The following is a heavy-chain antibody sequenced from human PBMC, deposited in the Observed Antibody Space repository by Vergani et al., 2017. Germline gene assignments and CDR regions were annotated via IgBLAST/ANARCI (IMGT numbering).Heavy chain of an antibody. CDR3: ARTESFILRYFRWAL. CDR1: GGSITSSSYY. Sequence: QLHLQESGPGLVKPSETLSLTCTVSGGSITSSSYYWGWIRQPPGKGLEWIGNIYHSGGAYYNPSLKGRVTISVDTSKNQFFLEVTSVTAADTAIYCCARTESFILRYFRWALWGQGTLFTVSS. D-gene: IGHD3-9*01. V-gene: IGHV4-39*01. J-gene: IGHJ4*02. CDR2: IYHSGGA.